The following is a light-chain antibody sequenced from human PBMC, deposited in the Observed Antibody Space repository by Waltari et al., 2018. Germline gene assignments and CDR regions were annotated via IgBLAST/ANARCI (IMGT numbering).Light chain of an antibody. CDR2: GAS. CDR1: QSVSRA. CDR3: QHYVRLPVT. V-gene: IGKV3-20*01. J-gene: IGKJ1*01. Sequence: EIVLTQSPVTLSLSPGEIATLSCRASQSVSRALDWYQQKPGQAPRLLIYGASIRATGIPDRFSGSGSGTDFSLTINRLEPEDFTVYYCQHYVRLPVTFGQGTKVEMK.